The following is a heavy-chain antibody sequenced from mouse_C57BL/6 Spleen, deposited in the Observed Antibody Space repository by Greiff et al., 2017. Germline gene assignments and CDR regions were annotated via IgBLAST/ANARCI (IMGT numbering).Heavy chain of an antibody. V-gene: IGHV1-50*01. CDR3: ARSDYFDY. J-gene: IGHJ2*01. CDR1: GYTFTSYW. CDR2: IDPSDSYT. Sequence: QVQLQHPGAELVKPGASVKLSCKASGYTFTSYWMQWVKQRPGQGLEWIGEIDPSDSYTNYNQKFKGKATLTVDPSSSTAYMQLSSLTSEDSAVYYCARSDYFDYWGQGTTLTVSS.